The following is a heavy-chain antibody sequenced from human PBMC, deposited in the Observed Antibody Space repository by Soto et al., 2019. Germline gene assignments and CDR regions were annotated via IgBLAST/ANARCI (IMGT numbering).Heavy chain of an antibody. D-gene: IGHD4-17*01. CDR2: ISAYNGNT. V-gene: IGHV1-18*01. CDR3: ARSSGDDFFYYGMDV. CDR1: GYTFTSYG. J-gene: IGHJ6*02. Sequence: GASVKVSCKASGYTFTSYGISWVRQAPGQGLEWMGWISAYNGNTNYAQKLQGRVTMTTDTSTSTAYMELRSLRSDDTAVYYCARSSGDDFFYYGMDVWGHGTTVTVSS.